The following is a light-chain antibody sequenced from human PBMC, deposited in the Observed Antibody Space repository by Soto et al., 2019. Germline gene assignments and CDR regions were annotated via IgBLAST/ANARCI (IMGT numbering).Light chain of an antibody. CDR2: DAS. CDR3: QQYDNRPPIT. Sequence: IQMTQSPSTLSASVGDRVSITCRASQSVSSWLAWYQQKPGKAPKLLIYDASNLETGVPSRFSGSGSGTVFTFTINSLQPEDIATYYCQQYDNRPPITFGQGTRLEIK. CDR1: QSVSSW. V-gene: IGKV1-33*01. J-gene: IGKJ5*01.